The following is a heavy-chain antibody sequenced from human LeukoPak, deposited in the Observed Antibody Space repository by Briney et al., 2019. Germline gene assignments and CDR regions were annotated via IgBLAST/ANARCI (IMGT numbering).Heavy chain of an antibody. J-gene: IGHJ4*02. Sequence: GASVKVSCKASVYTFTSYGISWVRQAPGKGLEWMGWISAYNGNTNYAQKLQGRVTMTTDTSTSTAYMELRSLRSDDTAVYYCARDRTAAAALDFDYWGQGTLVTVSS. CDR3: ARDRTAAAALDFDY. CDR1: VYTFTSYG. V-gene: IGHV1-18*04. D-gene: IGHD6-13*01. CDR2: ISAYNGNT.